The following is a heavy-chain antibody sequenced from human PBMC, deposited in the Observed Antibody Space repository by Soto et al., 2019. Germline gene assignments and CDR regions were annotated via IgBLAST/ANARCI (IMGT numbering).Heavy chain of an antibody. Sequence: GGSLRLSCAASGFTFSNYAMSWVRQAPGKGLEWVSAFSGSGDSTFYADSVKGRFTASRDNSKKTLYLQLNSLRDEDTAVYYCARDAGELPVVTVGVFVFWGRGTLVTVSS. CDR1: GFTFSNYA. CDR2: FSGSGDST. D-gene: IGHD3-22*01. CDR3: ARDAGELPVVTVGVFVF. J-gene: IGHJ4*02. V-gene: IGHV3-23*01.